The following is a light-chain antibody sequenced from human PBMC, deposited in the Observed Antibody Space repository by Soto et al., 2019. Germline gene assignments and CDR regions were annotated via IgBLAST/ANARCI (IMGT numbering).Light chain of an antibody. CDR1: QSLLHSNGYNY. J-gene: IGKJ1*01. CDR2: LGS. V-gene: IGKV2-28*01. CDR3: MQALQLRWT. Sequence: DIVMTQSPLSLPVTPGEPASISCRSSQSLLHSNGYNYLDWYLQKPGQSPQLLIYLGSNRASGVPDRFSGSGSGTDFTLKISRVEAEDVGVYYCMQALQLRWTFGQGTKVEIK.